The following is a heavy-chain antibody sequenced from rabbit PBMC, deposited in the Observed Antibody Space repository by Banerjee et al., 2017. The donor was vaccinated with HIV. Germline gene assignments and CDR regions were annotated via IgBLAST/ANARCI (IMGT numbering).Heavy chain of an antibody. CDR2: IYTGSGST. V-gene: IGHV1S45*01. CDR3: ARVVALTRLDL. CDR1: GFDLSSYYY. J-gene: IGHJ3*01. Sequence: QEQLEESGGDLVKPGASLTLTCTASGFDLSSYYYMCWVRQAPGKGLEWIACIYTGSGSTYYASWAKGRFTISKTSSTTVTLQMTSLTAADTATYFCARVVALTRLDLWGQGTLVTVS. D-gene: IGHD4-1*01.